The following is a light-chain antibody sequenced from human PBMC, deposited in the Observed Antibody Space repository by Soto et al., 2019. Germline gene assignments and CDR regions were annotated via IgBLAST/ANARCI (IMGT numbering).Light chain of an antibody. CDR1: RAITNH. CDR2: AAS. CDR3: QQYDNLPPSIT. V-gene: IGKV1-33*01. Sequence: DVQLTQSPSPLSASVGYRFSISCRASRAITNHLNWYQQKPGKAPILLVYAASTLETGVPSRFSGSGSGTDFTFTISSLQPEDIATYYCQQYDNLPPSITFGQGTQLEIK. J-gene: IGKJ5*01.